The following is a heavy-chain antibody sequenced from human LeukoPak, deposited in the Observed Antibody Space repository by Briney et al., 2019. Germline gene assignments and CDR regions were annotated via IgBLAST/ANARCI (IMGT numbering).Heavy chain of an antibody. CDR2: INHSGST. D-gene: IGHD4-17*01. V-gene: IGHV4-34*01. CDR1: GGSFSGYY. CDR3: ARRTVTTNADAFDI. J-gene: IGHJ3*02. Sequence: PSETLSLTCAVYGGSFSGYYWSWIRQPPGKGLEWIGEINHSGSTNYNPSLKSRVTISVDTSKNQFSLKLSSVTAADTAVYYCARRTVTTNADAFDIWGQGTMVTVSS.